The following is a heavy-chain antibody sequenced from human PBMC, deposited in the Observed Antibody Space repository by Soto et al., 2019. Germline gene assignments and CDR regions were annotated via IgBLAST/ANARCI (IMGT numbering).Heavy chain of an antibody. J-gene: IGHJ5*02. CDR1: GFTFSSYA. V-gene: IGHV3-30-3*01. Sequence: GGSLRLSCAASGFTFSSYAMHWVRQAPGKGLEWVAVISYDGSNKYYADSVKGRFTISRDNSKNTLYLQMNSLRAEDTAVYYCARDVGYCSGGSCYPLNWFDPWGQGTLVTVSS. CDR3: ARDVGYCSGGSCYPLNWFDP. D-gene: IGHD2-15*01. CDR2: ISYDGSNK.